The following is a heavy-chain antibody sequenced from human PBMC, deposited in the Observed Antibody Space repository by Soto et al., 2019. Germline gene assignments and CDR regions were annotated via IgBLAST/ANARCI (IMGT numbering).Heavy chain of an antibody. CDR1: GYTFTSYG. J-gene: IGHJ4*02. CDR2: ISAYNGNT. CDR3: AREVLGDYGVMLDY. V-gene: IGHV1-18*04. Sequence: QVQLVQSGAEVKKPGASVKVSCKASGYTFTSYGISWVRQAPGQGLEWMGWISAYNGNTNYAQKIQGRVNMATDTSTRTAYMELRRLRSDGTAVYYCAREVLGDYGVMLDYWGQGNLVNVSS. D-gene: IGHD4-17*01.